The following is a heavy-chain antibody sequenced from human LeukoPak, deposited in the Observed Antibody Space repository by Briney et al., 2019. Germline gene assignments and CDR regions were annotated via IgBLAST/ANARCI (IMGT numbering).Heavy chain of an antibody. D-gene: IGHD1-7*01. Sequence: PGGSLRLSCAASVLSLRSNYLTWVRQAPGKGLEWVSVIHTGGSAYYADSVKGRFIISRDNSKNTLYLQINNLRAEGTAVYYCASSNWNSANYYYAMDVWGQGTTVIVSS. CDR2: IHTGGSA. J-gene: IGHJ6*02. CDR3: ASSNWNSANYYYAMDV. CDR1: VLSLRSNY. V-gene: IGHV3-53*01.